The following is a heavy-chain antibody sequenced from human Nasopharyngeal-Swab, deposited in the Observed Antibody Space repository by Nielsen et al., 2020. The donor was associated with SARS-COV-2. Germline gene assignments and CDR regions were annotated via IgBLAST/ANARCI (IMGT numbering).Heavy chain of an antibody. Sequence: WIRQPSGKGLEWVSSISSSSSYIYYADSVKGRFTISRDNAKNSLYLQMNSLRAEDTAVYYCARDHGDYGAFDIWGQGTMVTVSS. D-gene: IGHD4-17*01. CDR2: ISSSSSYI. V-gene: IGHV3-21*01. J-gene: IGHJ3*02. CDR3: ARDHGDYGAFDI.